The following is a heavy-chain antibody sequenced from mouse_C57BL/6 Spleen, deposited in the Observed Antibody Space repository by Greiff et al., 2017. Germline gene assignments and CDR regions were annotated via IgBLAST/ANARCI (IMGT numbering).Heavy chain of an antibody. J-gene: IGHJ4*01. Sequence: VQLQQSGAELVRPGASVTLSCKASGYTFTDYEMHWVKQTPVHGLEWIGAIDPETGGTAYNQKFKGKAILTADKSSSTAYMELRSLTSEDSAVYYCTPAYYSNRYAMDYWGQGTSVTVSS. V-gene: IGHV1-15*01. D-gene: IGHD2-5*01. CDR3: TPAYYSNRYAMDY. CDR1: GYTFTDYE. CDR2: IDPETGGT.